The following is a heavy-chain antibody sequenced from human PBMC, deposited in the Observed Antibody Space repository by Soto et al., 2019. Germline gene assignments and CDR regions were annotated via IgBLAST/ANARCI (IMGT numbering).Heavy chain of an antibody. CDR3: ARDQSIAAVGLFTAINNWFDP. CDR2: ISTYNGNT. V-gene: IGHV1-18*01. CDR1: GYTFTSYG. D-gene: IGHD6-13*01. J-gene: IGHJ5*02. Sequence: QVQLVQSGAEVKKPGASVKVSCKASGYTFTSYGISWVRQAPGQGLEWMGWISTYNGNTNYAQKLQGRVTITTDTSTSTAYMELRSLRSADTAVYYCARDQSIAAVGLFTAINNWFDPWGQGTLVTVSS.